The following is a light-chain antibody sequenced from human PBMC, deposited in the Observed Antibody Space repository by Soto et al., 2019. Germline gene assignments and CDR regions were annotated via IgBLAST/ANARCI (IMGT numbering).Light chain of an antibody. Sequence: QSALTQPASVSGSPGQSIAISCTGTTSDVGAYNYVSWYQQHPGTAPKLMLYQVSNRPSGVSNRFSGSKSGNTASLTISGLQAEDEADYYCSSYTSSTTYVFVTGTKVTV. CDR2: QVS. CDR3: SSYTSSTTYV. V-gene: IGLV2-14*01. CDR1: TSDVGAYNY. J-gene: IGLJ1*01.